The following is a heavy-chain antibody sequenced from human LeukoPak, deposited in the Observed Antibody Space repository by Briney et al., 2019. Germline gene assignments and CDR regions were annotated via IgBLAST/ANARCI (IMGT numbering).Heavy chain of an antibody. Sequence: GGSLRLSCAASGFTFSSYAMSWVRQAPGKGLEWVSAISGSGGSTYYADSVKGRFTISRDNSKNTLYLQMNSLRAEDTAVYYGAKSHCSSTSCARFDPWGQGTLVTVSS. V-gene: IGHV3-23*01. D-gene: IGHD2-2*01. J-gene: IGHJ5*02. CDR3: AKSHCSSTSCARFDP. CDR2: ISGSGGST. CDR1: GFTFSSYA.